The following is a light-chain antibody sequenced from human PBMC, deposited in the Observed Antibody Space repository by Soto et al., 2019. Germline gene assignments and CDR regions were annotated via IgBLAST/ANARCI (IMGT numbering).Light chain of an antibody. J-gene: IGLJ2*01. Sequence: QSALPQPASVSGSPVQPITISCTGTSSDVGGYDYVSWYQQHPGKAPQLIIYDVTYRPSRVSNRFSGSKSGNTASLTISGLQAEDEAHYYCSSYTSSSTYVLFGGGTKVTVL. CDR1: SSDVGGYDY. CDR2: DVT. V-gene: IGLV2-14*03. CDR3: SSYTSSSTYVL.